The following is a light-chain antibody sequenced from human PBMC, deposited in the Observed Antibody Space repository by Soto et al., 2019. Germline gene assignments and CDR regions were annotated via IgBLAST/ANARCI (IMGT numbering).Light chain of an antibody. CDR3: LQHNTYPLT. Sequence: DIQVTQFPSSLSASVGDTITITCRASQGIGNDLNWYQQKPGKAPKRLIFTTSNLQNGVPSRFSGSGSGTEFTLTITSLQPEDFATYYCLQHNTYPLTFGGGTKVDIK. J-gene: IGKJ4*01. V-gene: IGKV1-17*01. CDR1: QGIGND. CDR2: TTS.